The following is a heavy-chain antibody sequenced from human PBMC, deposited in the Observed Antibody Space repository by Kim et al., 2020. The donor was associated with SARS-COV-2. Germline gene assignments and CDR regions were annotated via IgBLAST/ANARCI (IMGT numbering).Heavy chain of an antibody. V-gene: IGHV1-8*01. CDR2: MNPNSGNT. CDR3: AGAGPAGVDVLLWFGADV. Sequence: ASVKVSCKASGYTFTSYDINWVRQATGQGLECMGWMNPNSGNTGYAHKFQGRVTMTRNTPISTAYMELSSLRSEDTAVYYCAGAGPAGVDVLLWFGADVWGQGTTVTVSS. D-gene: IGHD3-10*01. CDR1: GYTFTSYD. J-gene: IGHJ6*02.